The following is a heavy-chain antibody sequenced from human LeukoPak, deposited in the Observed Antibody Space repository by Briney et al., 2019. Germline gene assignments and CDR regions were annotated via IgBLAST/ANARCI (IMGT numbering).Heavy chain of an antibody. Sequence: SQTLSLTCTVSGGSISSGSYYWSWIRQPAGKGLEWIGRIYTSGSTNYNPSLKSRVTISVDTSKNQFSLKLSSVTAADTAVYYCARSPIVRGVGDYYYYMDVWGKVTTVTVSS. J-gene: IGHJ6*03. CDR2: IYTSGST. CDR1: GGSISSGSYY. D-gene: IGHD3-10*01. CDR3: ARSPIVRGVGDYYYYMDV. V-gene: IGHV4-61*02.